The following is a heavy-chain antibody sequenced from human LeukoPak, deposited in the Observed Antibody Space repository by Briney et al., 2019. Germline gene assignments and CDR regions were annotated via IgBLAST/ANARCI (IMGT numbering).Heavy chain of an antibody. J-gene: IGHJ6*03. CDR3: ARGGYYYMDV. V-gene: IGHV4-59*01. CDR2: ISYSGNT. Sequence: PSETLSLTCTVSGGFMNPYYWSWIRQPPGKGLEWLAYISYSGNTKYNPSLKSRVIISVDTSKNHFSLKLSSVTAADTAVYYCARGGYYYMDVWGKGTTVTVSS. CDR1: GGFMNPYY.